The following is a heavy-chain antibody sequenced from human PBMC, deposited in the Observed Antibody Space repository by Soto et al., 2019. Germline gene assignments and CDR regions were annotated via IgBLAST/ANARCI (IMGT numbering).Heavy chain of an antibody. CDR2: IKQDGSEK. CDR1: GFTFSSYG. J-gene: IGHJ4*02. D-gene: IGHD5-18*01. CDR3: AREYSYGYFDY. Sequence: GGSLRLSCAPSGFTFSSYGRSWVRQAPGKGLEWVANIKQDGSEKYYVDSVKGRFTISRDNAKNSLYLQMNSLRAEDTAVYYWAREYSYGYFDYWGQGTLVTVSS. V-gene: IGHV3-7*05.